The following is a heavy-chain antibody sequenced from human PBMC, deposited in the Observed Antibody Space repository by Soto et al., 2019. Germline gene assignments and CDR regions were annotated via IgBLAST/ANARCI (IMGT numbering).Heavy chain of an antibody. J-gene: IGHJ3*02. V-gene: IGHV1-69*13. CDR2: IIPIFGTA. D-gene: IGHD2-2*02. CDR1: GGTFSSYA. CDR3: AIRYCSSTRCYTRHAFDI. Sequence: SVNGSCKASGGTFSSYAISWVLQAPVQGLEWMGGIIPIFGTADYAQKFHRRVTITADESTSTAYIELSSLRSEETAVYYWAIRYCSSTRCYTRHAFDIWGQGTTVTV.